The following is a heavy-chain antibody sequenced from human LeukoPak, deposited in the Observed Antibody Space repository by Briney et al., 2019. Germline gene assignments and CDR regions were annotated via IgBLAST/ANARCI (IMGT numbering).Heavy chain of an antibody. CDR1: GYTLTELS. D-gene: IGHD4-11*01. CDR2: FDPEDGET. J-gene: IGHJ4*02. V-gene: IGHV1-24*01. Sequence: ASVKVSCKVSGYTLTELSMHWGRQATGKGLVGMGGFDPEDGETIYAQKFQGRVTMTEDTSTDTAYMELSSLRSEDTAVYYCATNLIPMTTVTSESDYWGQGTLVTVSS. CDR3: ATNLIPMTTVTSESDY.